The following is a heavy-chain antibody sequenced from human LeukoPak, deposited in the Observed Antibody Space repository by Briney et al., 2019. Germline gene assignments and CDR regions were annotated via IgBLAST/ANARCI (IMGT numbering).Heavy chain of an antibody. CDR1: GGSISSHY. Sequence: SQTLSLTRTVSGGSISSHYWSRIRQPPGTGLRWVGYIYYSGSTNSNPSLKSRVTISVDTSKNQFSLKLSSVTAADTAVYYCARSLYSSFDYWGQGTLVTVSS. D-gene: IGHD5-18*01. J-gene: IGHJ4*02. CDR3: ARSLYSSFDY. V-gene: IGHV4-59*11. CDR2: IYYSGST.